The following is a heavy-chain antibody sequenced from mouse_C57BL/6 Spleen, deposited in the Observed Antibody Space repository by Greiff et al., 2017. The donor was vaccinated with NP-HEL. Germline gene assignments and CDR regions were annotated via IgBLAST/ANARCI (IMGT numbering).Heavy chain of an antibody. CDR1: GFNIKDDY. V-gene: IGHV14-4*01. D-gene: IGHD1-1*01. CDR2: IDPENGDT. CDR3: ATAGDYYYGIAFAY. J-gene: IGHJ3*01. Sequence: VQLQQSGAELVRPGASVKLSCTASGFNIKDDYMHWVKQRPEQGLEWIGWIDPENGDTEYASKFQGKATITADTSSNTAYLQLSSLTSEDTAVYYGATAGDYYYGIAFAYWGQGTLVTVSA.